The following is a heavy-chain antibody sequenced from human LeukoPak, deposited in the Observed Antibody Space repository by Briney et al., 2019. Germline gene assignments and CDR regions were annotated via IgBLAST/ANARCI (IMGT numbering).Heavy chain of an antibody. CDR3: ARGKYYGSGSCKRYYYYGMDV. V-gene: IGHV4-34*01. D-gene: IGHD3-10*01. J-gene: IGHJ6*02. Sequence: PSETLSLTCAVYGGSFSGYYWSWIRQPPGKGLEWIGEINHSGSTNYNPSLKSRVTISVDTSKNQFSLKLSSVTAADTAVYYCARGKYYGSGSCKRYYYYGMDVWGQGTTVTVSS. CDR1: GGSFSGYY. CDR2: INHSGST.